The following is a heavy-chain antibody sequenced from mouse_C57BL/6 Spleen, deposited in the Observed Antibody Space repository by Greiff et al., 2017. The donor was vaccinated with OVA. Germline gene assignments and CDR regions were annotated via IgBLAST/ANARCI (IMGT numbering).Heavy chain of an antibody. V-gene: IGHV1-72*01. CDR1: GYTFTSYW. CDR3: ARGLTGTSYWYFDV. D-gene: IGHD4-1*01. CDR2: IDPNSGGT. J-gene: IGHJ1*03. Sequence: QVQLKQPGAELVKPGASVKLSCKASGYTFTSYWLHWVKQRPGRGLEWIGMIDPNSGGTKYNEKFKSKATLTVDKPSSTAYMQLSSLTSEDSAVYYCARGLTGTSYWYFDVWGTGTTVTVSS.